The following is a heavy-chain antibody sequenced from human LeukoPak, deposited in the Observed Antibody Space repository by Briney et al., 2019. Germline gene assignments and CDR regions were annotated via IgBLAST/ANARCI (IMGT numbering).Heavy chain of an antibody. CDR1: GFTFSSYG. J-gene: IGHJ4*01. V-gene: IGHV3-23*01. Sequence: GGSLRLSCAASGFTFSSYGMSWVRQAPGKGLEWVSAISGSGGSTYYADSVKGRLTISRDNSKNTLYLQMNSLRVEDTGVYYCATHEVTIITRSTFDYWGHGTLVTVSS. CDR2: ISGSGGST. CDR3: ATHEVTIITRSTFDY. D-gene: IGHD3-9*01.